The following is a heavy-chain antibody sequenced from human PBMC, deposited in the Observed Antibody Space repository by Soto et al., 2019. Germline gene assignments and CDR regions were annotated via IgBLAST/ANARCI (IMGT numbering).Heavy chain of an antibody. CDR3: ATEYYYDSSGYYKAANFDY. J-gene: IGHJ4*02. CDR1: GFTFSSYA. Sequence: VQLVESGGGVVQPGRSLRLSCAASGFTFSSYAMHWVRQAPGKGLEWVAVISYDGSNKYYADSVKGRFTISRDNSKNTLYLQMNSLRAEDTAVYYCATEYYYDSSGYYKAANFDYWGQGTLVTVSS. CDR2: ISYDGSNK. V-gene: IGHV3-30-3*01. D-gene: IGHD3-22*01.